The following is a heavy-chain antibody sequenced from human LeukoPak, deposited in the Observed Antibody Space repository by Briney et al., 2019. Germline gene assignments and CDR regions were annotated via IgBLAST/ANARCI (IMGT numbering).Heavy chain of an antibody. CDR1: GCTFSSYA. CDR2: IIPIFGTA. Sequence: SSEKVSCKASGCTFSSYAISWVRQAPGQGLEWMGRIIPIFGTANYAQKFQGRVTITTDESTSTAYMELSSLRSEDTAVYYCASPVATIYRLRYYYYMDVRGKGTTVTVSS. D-gene: IGHD5-12*01. CDR3: ASPVATIYRLRYYYYMDV. J-gene: IGHJ6*03. V-gene: IGHV1-69*05.